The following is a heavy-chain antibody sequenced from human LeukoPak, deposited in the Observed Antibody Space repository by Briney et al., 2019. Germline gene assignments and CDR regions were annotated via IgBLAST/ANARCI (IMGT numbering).Heavy chain of an antibody. V-gene: IGHV1-2*02. CDR1: GFTFTCYY. Sequence: ASVKVSCKASGFTFTCYYMHWVRQAPGQGLEWMGWINPNSGDTNYAQKFQGRVTMTTDTSTSTAYMELRSLRSDDTAVYYCARAVGDYYDSSGTEYYFDYWGQGTLVTVSS. D-gene: IGHD3-22*01. CDR2: INPNSGDT. J-gene: IGHJ4*02. CDR3: ARAVGDYYDSSGTEYYFDY.